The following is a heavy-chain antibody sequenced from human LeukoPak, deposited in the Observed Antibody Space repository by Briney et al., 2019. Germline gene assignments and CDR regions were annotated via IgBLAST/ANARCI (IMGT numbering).Heavy chain of an antibody. CDR2: IRNNGGRT. Sequence: GGSLRLSCEGSGFSSSSNTMRWVRQAPGGGLGWVSAIRNNGGRTDYADSVKGSFTISRVKSKSILYLHMARLRAEDTAVYYCASDADTSDFSEYWGKGTLVTVSS. CDR3: ASDADTSDFSEY. V-gene: IGHV3-23*01. J-gene: IGHJ4*02. D-gene: IGHD2/OR15-2a*01. CDR1: GFSSSSNT.